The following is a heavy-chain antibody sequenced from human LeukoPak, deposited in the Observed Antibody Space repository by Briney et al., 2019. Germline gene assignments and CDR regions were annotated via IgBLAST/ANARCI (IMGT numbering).Heavy chain of an antibody. CDR3: ARIFDS. CDR2: IFYAGKT. Sequence: PSETLSLTCTLSGDSLRSGGLYWGWIRQPPGRRPEWIGDIFYAGKTNYSPSLKSRATISLDTSKSQFSLKLTSMTAADTAVYYCARIFDSWGQGVLVTVSS. V-gene: IGHV4-61*08. CDR1: GDSLRSGGLY. J-gene: IGHJ4*02.